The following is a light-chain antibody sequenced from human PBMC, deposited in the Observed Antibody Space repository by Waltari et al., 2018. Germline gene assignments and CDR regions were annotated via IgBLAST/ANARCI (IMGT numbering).Light chain of an antibody. CDR1: QSVSGN. CDR2: GAS. Sequence: EILMTQTPATPSVSPEERDTLSCRARQSVSGNLAWYQQKPGQAPRLLISGASTRATGIPARFSGSGSGTEFTLTISSMQSEDFAVYYCQQYNNWPPITFGQGTRLEIK. CDR3: QQYNNWPPIT. V-gene: IGKV3-15*01. J-gene: IGKJ5*01.